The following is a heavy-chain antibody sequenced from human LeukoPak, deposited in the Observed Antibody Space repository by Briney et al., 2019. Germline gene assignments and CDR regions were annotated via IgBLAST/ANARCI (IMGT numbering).Heavy chain of an antibody. CDR1: GGTFSSYA. CDR2: IIPIFGTA. J-gene: IGHJ4*02. V-gene: IGHV1-69*01. D-gene: IGHD2-15*01. CDR3: ARERVVVAATHYFDY. Sequence: SVKVSCKASGGTFSSYAISWVRQAPGQGLEWMGGIIPIFGTANYAQKFQGRVTITADESTSTAYMELSSLRSEDTAVYYCARERVVVAATHYFDYWGQGTLVTVSS.